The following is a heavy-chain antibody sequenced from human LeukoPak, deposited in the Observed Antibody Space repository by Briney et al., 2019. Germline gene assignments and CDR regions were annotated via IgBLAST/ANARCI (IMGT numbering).Heavy chain of an antibody. J-gene: IGHJ3*02. V-gene: IGHV3-48*03. CDR3: ARGRPGAFDI. Sequence: GGSLRLSCAATGFTFSSFEMNWVRQAPGKGLKWVSYISRSGSTIYYADSVKGRFPISRDNAKNSLYLQMNSLRVEDTAVYYCARGRPGAFDIWGQGTMVTVSS. CDR2: ISRSGSTI. CDR1: GFTFSSFE.